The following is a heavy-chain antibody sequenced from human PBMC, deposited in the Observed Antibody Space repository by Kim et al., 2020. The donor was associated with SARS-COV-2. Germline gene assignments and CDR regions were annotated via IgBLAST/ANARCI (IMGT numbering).Heavy chain of an antibody. Sequence: SETLSLTCAVYGGSFSGYYWSWIRQPPGKGLEWIGEINHSGSTNYNPSLKSRVTISVDTSKNQFSLKLSSVTAADTAVYYCARGRRGGSTSNFYYYYYGMDVWGQGTTVTVSS. CDR3: ARGRRGGSTSNFYYYYYGMDV. D-gene: IGHD2-2*01. J-gene: IGHJ6*02. CDR1: GGSFSGYY. CDR2: INHSGST. V-gene: IGHV4-34*01.